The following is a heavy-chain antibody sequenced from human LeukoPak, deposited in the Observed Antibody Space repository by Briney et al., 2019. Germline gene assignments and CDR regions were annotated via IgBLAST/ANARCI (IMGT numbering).Heavy chain of an antibody. CDR2: ISGSGVTT. Sequence: GGSLRLSCAASGFTFSSYAMSWVRQAPRKGLEWVSVISGSGVTTYYADSLKGRFTISRDNSKNTLYLQMNSLRAEDTAVYYCARHLGYSSSHTDFWGQGTLVTVSS. J-gene: IGHJ4*02. D-gene: IGHD6-13*01. CDR3: ARHLGYSSSHTDF. CDR1: GFTFSSYA. V-gene: IGHV3-23*01.